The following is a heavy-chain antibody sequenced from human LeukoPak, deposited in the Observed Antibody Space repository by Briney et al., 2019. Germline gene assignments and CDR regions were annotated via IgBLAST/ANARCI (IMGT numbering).Heavy chain of an antibody. CDR1: GGSFSGYY. Sequence: SETLSLTCAVYGGSFSGYYWSWIRQPPGKGLEWIGEINHSGSTNYNPSLKSRVTISVDTSKNQFSLKLSSVTAADTAVYYCATVLAAAGDCWGQGTLVTVSS. D-gene: IGHD6-13*01. J-gene: IGHJ4*02. V-gene: IGHV4-34*01. CDR3: ATVLAAAGDC. CDR2: INHSGST.